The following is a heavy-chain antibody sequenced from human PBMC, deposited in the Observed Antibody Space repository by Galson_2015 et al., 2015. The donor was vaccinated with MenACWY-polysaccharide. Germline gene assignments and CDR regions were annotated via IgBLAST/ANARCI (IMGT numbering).Heavy chain of an antibody. V-gene: IGHV3-74*01. CDR3: ARGAVRANYALWFFDL. Sequence: SPRLSCAAAGCTFSSYWMHWGRQVPGEGRVGWSRISSDGESTSYAHSVKGPLTVSGDNAKNTVYLQMHSVRAADTAVYFCARGAVRANYALWFFDLWGRGTLVTVSS. CDR2: ISSDGEST. J-gene: IGHJ2*01. CDR1: GCTFSSYW. D-gene: IGHD2-21*01.